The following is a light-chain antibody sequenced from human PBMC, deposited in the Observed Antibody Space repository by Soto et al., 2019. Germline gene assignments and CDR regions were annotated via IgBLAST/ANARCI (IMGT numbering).Light chain of an antibody. CDR3: QQRSNWPLT. CDR2: AAS. Sequence: EIVLTQSPDTLSLSPGERATLSCRASQSVTSALVWYQQKLGQAPRLLIYAASSRATGIPARFSGSGSGTDFTLTISSLEPEDVAVYYCQQRSNWPLTFGGGTKVEIK. J-gene: IGKJ4*01. V-gene: IGKV3-11*01. CDR1: QSVTSA.